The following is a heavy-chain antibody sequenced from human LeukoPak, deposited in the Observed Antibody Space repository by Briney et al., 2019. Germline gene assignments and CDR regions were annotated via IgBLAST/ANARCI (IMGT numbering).Heavy chain of an antibody. CDR3: ARDNSVVAATTYFDY. Sequence: PSETLSLTCTVSGGSISSYYWSWLRQPPGKGLEWIGYIYYSGSTNYNPSLKSRVTISVDTSKNQFSLKLSSVTAADTAVYYCARDNSVVAATTYFDYWGQGTLVTVSS. CDR1: GGSISSYY. D-gene: IGHD2-15*01. CDR2: IYYSGST. V-gene: IGHV4-59*01. J-gene: IGHJ4*02.